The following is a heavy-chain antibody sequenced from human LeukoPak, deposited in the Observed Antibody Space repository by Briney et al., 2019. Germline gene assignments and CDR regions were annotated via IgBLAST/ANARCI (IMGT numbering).Heavy chain of an antibody. D-gene: IGHD2-21*01. V-gene: IGHV1-18*01. CDR1: GYTFTTHG. CDR2: ISAYNGHT. J-gene: IGHJ4*02. CDR3: ARGGGYCGGDCYGIDY. Sequence: ASEKVSCKASGYTFTTHGISWVRQAPGQGLEWMGGISAYNGHTNEAQKFQGRVTMTTDTSTSTAYMELRSLRSDDTAVYYCARGGGYCGGDCYGIDYWGQGTLVTVSS.